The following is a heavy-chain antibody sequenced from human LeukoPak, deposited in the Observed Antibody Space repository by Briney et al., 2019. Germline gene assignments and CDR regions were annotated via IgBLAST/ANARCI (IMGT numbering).Heavy chain of an antibody. CDR2: MKPNTGAT. V-gene: IGHV1-8*01. D-gene: IGHD2-8*01. CDR3: ARTYCENCPNPNWFDP. CDR1: GYTFSSYD. J-gene: IGHJ5*02. Sequence: ASVKVSCKASGYTFSSYDINWVRQAPGQGLEWVGWMKPNTGATGYAAKFQGRVTMTREISTSTAYMELSSLTSEGTAVYFCARTYCENCPNPNWFDPWGQGTLVTVSS.